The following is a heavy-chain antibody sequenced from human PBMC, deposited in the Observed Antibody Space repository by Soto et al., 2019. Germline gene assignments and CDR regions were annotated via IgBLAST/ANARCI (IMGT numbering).Heavy chain of an antibody. CDR2: IIPISDTT. D-gene: IGHD2-2*01. J-gene: IGHJ6*02. CDR3: ARSQGSSTSLEIYYYYYYGMDV. Sequence: QVQLVQSGAEVKKPGSSVKVSCKVSGGTFSSNAISWVRQAPGQGLEWMGGIIPISDTTNYAQKFQGRVTITADESTSTAYMELSSLRSEDTAVYYCARSQGSSTSLEIYYYYYYGMDVWGQGTTVTVSS. CDR1: GGTFSSNA. V-gene: IGHV1-69*01.